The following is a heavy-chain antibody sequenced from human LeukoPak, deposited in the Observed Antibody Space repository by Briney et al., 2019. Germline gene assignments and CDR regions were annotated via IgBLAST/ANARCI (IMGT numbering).Heavy chain of an antibody. D-gene: IGHD3-22*01. J-gene: IGHJ4*02. CDR1: GGSFSGYY. V-gene: IGHV4-34*01. CDR3: ASVSYDSSGYYTGFDY. Sequence: PSETLSLTCAVYGGSFSGYYWRWIRQPPGKGLEWIGEINHSGSTNYNPSLKSRVTISVDTSKNQFSLKLSSVTAADTAVYYCASVSYDSSGYYTGFDYWGQGTLVTVSP. CDR2: INHSGST.